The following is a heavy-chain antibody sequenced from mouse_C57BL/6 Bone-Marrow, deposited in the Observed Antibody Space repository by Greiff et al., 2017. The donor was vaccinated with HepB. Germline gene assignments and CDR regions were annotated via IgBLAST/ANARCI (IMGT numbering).Heavy chain of an antibody. CDR3: AAFITTADY. D-gene: IGHD1-1*01. Sequence: QVQLQQSGPELVKPGASVKISCKASGYAFSSSWMNWVKQRPGKGLEWIGRIYPGDGDTNNNGKFKGKATLTADKSSSTAYMQLSSLTSEDSAVYFCAAFITTADYWGQGTTLTVSS. J-gene: IGHJ2*01. CDR1: GYAFSSSW. V-gene: IGHV1-82*01. CDR2: IYPGDGDT.